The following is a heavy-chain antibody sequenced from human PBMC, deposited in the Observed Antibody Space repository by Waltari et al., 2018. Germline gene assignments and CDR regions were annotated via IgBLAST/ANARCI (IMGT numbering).Heavy chain of an antibody. V-gene: IGHV1-8*02. CDR3: ARGRDVFANFDYNWFDP. Sequence: QVQLVQSGAEVLKPGASVKLSCQASGYTFINYEINWVRQAAGQGLEGMGWGNPNSGATAYAQKIQGRISMTWDTFTSTAYMELSNLRSDDTAVLYCARGRDVFANFDYNWFDPWGQGTLVTVSS. CDR2: GNPNSGAT. D-gene: IGHD3-3*01. J-gene: IGHJ5*02. CDR1: GYTFINYE.